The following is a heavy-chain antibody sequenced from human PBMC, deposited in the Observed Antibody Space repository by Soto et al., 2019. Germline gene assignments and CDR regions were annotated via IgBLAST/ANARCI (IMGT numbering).Heavy chain of an antibody. Sequence: VGSLRLSWRASLFTVSEYYMSLLRQTPGKWLEWLSIIYVGVGTYYSESAKGTFTISRDSSKNIVYLQLSSLRAADTAVYYCARERTEGLGWYFDLWGHGTLVTVSS. V-gene: IGHV3-66*01. J-gene: IGHJ2*01. CDR1: LFTVSEYY. D-gene: IGHD3-16*01. CDR2: IYVGVGT. CDR3: ARERTEGLGWYFDL.